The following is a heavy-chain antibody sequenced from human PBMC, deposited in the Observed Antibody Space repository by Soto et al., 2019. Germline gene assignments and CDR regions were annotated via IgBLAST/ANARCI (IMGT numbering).Heavy chain of an antibody. CDR1: GGTFRSYA. CDR2: IIAIFGTA. CDR3: ARDSVVAATGPFDY. D-gene: IGHD2-15*01. V-gene: IGHV1-69*13. Sequence: SVKVSGKASGGTFRSYAISWEREAPGQWLEWMGGIIAIFGTANYAQECQSRVAITADESTWTAYMELSSLRSEDTGVYYCARDSVVAATGPFDYWGQGSLVTVSS. J-gene: IGHJ4*02.